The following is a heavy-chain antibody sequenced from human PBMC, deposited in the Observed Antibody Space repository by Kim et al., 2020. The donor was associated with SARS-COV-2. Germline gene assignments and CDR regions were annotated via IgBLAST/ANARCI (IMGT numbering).Heavy chain of an antibody. D-gene: IGHD4-17*01. CDR3: AREAPYDDYVELAMDWFDP. CDR2: IYYSGST. J-gene: IGHJ5*02. CDR1: GGSISRSSYY. V-gene: IGHV4-39*07. Sequence: SETLSLTCTVSGGSISRSSYYWGWIRQPPGKGLEWIGRIYYSGSTYYNPSLKSRVTISVDTSKNQFSLKVSSVTAADTALYYCAREAPYDDYVELAMDWFDPWGQGTLVNVSS.